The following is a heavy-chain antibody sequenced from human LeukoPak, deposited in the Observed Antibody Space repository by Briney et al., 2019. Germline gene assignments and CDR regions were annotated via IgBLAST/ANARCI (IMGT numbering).Heavy chain of an antibody. V-gene: IGHV4-4*07. J-gene: IGHJ5*02. CDR3: ARSPTRDYDFWSGPLGFDP. CDR2: IYTSGST. CDR1: GGSISSYY. Sequence: SETLSLTCTVSGGSISSYYWSWIRQPAGKGLEWIGRIYTSGSTNYNPSLKSRVTMSVDTSKNQFSLKLSSVTAADTAVYYCARSPTRDYDFWSGPLGFDPWGQGTLVTVSS. D-gene: IGHD3-3*01.